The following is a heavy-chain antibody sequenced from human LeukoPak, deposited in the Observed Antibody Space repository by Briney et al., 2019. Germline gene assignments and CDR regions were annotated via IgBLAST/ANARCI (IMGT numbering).Heavy chain of an antibody. V-gene: IGHV4-34*01. CDR2: INHSGST. CDR1: GGSFSGYY. D-gene: IGHD3-22*01. Sequence: SETLSLTCAVYGGSFSGYYWSWIRQPPGKGLEWIGEINHSGSTNYNPSLKSRVTISVDTSKNQFSLKLSSVTAADTAVYYCARDGWDYYDSSGYPYWGQGTLVTVSS. J-gene: IGHJ4*02. CDR3: ARDGWDYYDSSGYPY.